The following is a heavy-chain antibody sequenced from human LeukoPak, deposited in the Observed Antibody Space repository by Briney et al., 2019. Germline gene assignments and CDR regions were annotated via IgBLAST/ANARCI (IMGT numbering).Heavy chain of an antibody. Sequence: GGALRLSCAASGFTFSSYAMSWVRQAPGKGLEGVLAISGSGGSTYYADSVKGRFTISRDNSKNTLYLQMNSLRAEDTAVYYCAKLMKMTTLDYWGQGTLVTVSS. CDR3: AKLMKMTTLDY. D-gene: IGHD5-24*01. J-gene: IGHJ4*02. CDR1: GFTFSSYA. CDR2: ISGSGGST. V-gene: IGHV3-23*01.